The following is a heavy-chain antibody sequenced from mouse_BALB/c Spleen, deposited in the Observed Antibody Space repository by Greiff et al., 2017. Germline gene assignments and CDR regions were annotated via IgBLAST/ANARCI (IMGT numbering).Heavy chain of an antibody. CDR2: ISSGSSTI. J-gene: IGHJ4*01. CDR3: PRGMYSMDY. Sequence: EVQVVESGGGLVQPGGSRKLSCAASGFTISSFGMHWGRQAPEKGLEWVAYISSGSSTIYYADTVKGRFTITRDNPKNTLFLQMTSLRSEDTDMYYCPRGMYSMDYWGQGTSVTVSS. CDR1: GFTISSFG. V-gene: IGHV5-17*02.